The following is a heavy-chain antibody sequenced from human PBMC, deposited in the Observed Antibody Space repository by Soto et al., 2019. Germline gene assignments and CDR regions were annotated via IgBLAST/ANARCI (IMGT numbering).Heavy chain of an antibody. Sequence: ASVKVSCKASGYTFTSYGISWVRQAPGQELEWMGWISAYNGNTNYAQKLQGRVTMTTDTSTSTAYMELRSLRSDDTAVYYCASNGDYGYYYYYYGMDVWAQRTTVTVSS. V-gene: IGHV1-18*01. J-gene: IGHJ6*02. CDR3: ASNGDYGYYYYYYGMDV. D-gene: IGHD4-17*01. CDR2: ISAYNGNT. CDR1: GYTFTSYG.